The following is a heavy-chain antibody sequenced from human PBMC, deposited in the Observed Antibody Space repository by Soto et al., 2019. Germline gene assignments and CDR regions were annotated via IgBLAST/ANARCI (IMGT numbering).Heavy chain of an antibody. V-gene: IGHV3-21*01. Sequence: EVQLVESGGGLVKPGGSLRLSCAASGFTFSSYSMNWVRQAPGKGLEWVSSISSSSSYIYYADSVKGRFTISRDNAKNSPYLQMNSLRAEDTAVYYCARNREDIVVVVAADGGSNFDYWGQGTLVTVSS. J-gene: IGHJ4*02. D-gene: IGHD2-15*01. CDR1: GFTFSSYS. CDR2: ISSSSSYI. CDR3: ARNREDIVVVVAADGGSNFDY.